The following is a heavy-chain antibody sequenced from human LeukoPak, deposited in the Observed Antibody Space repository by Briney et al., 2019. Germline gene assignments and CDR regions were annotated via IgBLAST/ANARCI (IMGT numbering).Heavy chain of an antibody. V-gene: IGHV3-64D*06. CDR3: VSPPAQYCSDGSCYGDY. D-gene: IGHD2-15*01. Sequence: GGSLRLSCSASGFTFSNYGMHWVRQAPGKGLECVSAISSNGGSTYYADSVKGRFTISRDNSKSTLYLQMSSLRAEDTAVYYCVSPPAQYCSDGSCYGDYWGQGTLVTVSS. CDR2: ISSNGGST. CDR1: GFTFSNYG. J-gene: IGHJ4*02.